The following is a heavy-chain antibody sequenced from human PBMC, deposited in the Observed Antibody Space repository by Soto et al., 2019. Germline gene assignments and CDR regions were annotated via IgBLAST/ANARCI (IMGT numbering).Heavy chain of an antibody. CDR2: INHSGST. J-gene: IGHJ5*02. V-gene: IGHV4-34*01. D-gene: IGHD6-13*01. CDR3: ASLIAAAQFNWFDP. Sequence: PSETLSLTCAVYGGSFSGYYWSWIRQPPGKGLEWIGEINHSGSTNYNPSLKSRVTISVDTSKNQFSLKLSSVTAADTAVYYCASLIAAAQFNWFDPWGQGTLVTVSS. CDR1: GGSFSGYY.